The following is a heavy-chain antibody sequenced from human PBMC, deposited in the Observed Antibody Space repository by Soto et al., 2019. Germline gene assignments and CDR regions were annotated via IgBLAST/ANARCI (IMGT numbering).Heavy chain of an antibody. D-gene: IGHD3-16*02. V-gene: IGHV3-23*01. CDR3: AKEKDYDFNWGSDRFTSHY. J-gene: IGHJ4*02. Sequence: PGGSLRLSCTASGFTFRTYAMTWFRQAPGKGLEWVSAISGSAGTFYATSVKGRFTISRDNSRSTVYLQMHSLRAEDSAIYYCAKEKDYDFNWGSDRFTSHYWGRGXLVTVYS. CDR1: GFTFRTYA. CDR2: ISGSAGT.